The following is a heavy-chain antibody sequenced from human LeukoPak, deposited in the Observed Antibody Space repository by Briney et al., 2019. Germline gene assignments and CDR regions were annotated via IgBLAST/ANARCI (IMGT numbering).Heavy chain of an antibody. V-gene: IGHV4-4*02. CDR2: ISLSGVT. J-gene: IGHJ4*02. CDR3: SRESGAFSPFGY. CDR1: GGSISSTNW. Sequence: SETLSLTCGVSGGSISSTNWWSWVRQPPGQGLEWIGEISLSGVTNYNPSLKSPVTMSLDRSKNHLSLTLTSVTAADTAVYYCSRESGAFSPFGYWGQGTLVTVSS. D-gene: IGHD1-26*01.